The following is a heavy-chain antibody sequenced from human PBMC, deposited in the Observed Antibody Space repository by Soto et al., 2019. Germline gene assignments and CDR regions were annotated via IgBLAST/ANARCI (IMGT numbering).Heavy chain of an antibody. CDR2: ISYDGSNI. CDR3: ARGVRGVATIAIGFYLDY. V-gene: IGHV3-30*03. Sequence: QVQLVESGGGVVQPGRSLRLSCAASGFIFNSYGRHWIRQAPGKGLEWVAVISYDGSNIFYADSVKGRFTISRDNSNNTLYLQMNSLRGDDTAVYYCARGVRGVATIAIGFYLDYWGQGTLVTTSS. CDR1: GFIFNSYG. D-gene: IGHD5-12*01. J-gene: IGHJ4*02.